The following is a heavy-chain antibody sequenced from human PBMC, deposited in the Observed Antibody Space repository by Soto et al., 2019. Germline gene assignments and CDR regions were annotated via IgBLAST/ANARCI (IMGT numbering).Heavy chain of an antibody. CDR1: GDSVSSNSAA. D-gene: IGHD6-13*01. CDR2: TYYRSKWYN. Sequence: KQSQTLSLTCAISGDSVSSNSAAWNWIRQSPSRGLEWLGRTYYRSKWYNDYAVSVKSRITINPDTSKNQFSLQLNSVTPEDTAVYYCARGEGIAAAGTVNWFDPWGQGTLVTVSS. CDR3: ARGEGIAAAGTVNWFDP. V-gene: IGHV6-1*01. J-gene: IGHJ5*02.